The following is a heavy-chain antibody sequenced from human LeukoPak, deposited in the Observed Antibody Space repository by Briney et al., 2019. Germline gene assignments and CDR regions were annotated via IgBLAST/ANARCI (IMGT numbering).Heavy chain of an antibody. CDR2: IYHSGST. CDR1: GGSISSSNW. V-gene: IGHV4-4*02. Sequence: SETLSLTCAVSGGSISSSNWWSWVRQPPGKGLEWIGEIYHSGSTNYNPSLKSRVTISVDTSKSQFSLKLSSVTAADTAVYYCARGPRRGPYYFDYWGQGTLVTVSS. J-gene: IGHJ4*02. D-gene: IGHD3-10*01. CDR3: ARGPRRGPYYFDY.